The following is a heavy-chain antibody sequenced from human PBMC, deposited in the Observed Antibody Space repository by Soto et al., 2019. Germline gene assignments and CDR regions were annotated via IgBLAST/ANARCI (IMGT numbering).Heavy chain of an antibody. V-gene: IGHV3-48*01. CDR1: GFTFSSYS. D-gene: IGHD3-9*01. CDR3: ARVAYYDILTGWGKSGYYMDV. J-gene: IGHJ6*03. CDR2: ISSSSSTI. Sequence: GGSLRLSCAASGFTFSSYSMNWVRQAPGKGLEWVSYISSSSSTIYYADSVKGRFTISRDNAKNSLYLQMNSLRAEDTAVYYCARVAYYDILTGWGKSGYYMDVWGKGTTVTVSS.